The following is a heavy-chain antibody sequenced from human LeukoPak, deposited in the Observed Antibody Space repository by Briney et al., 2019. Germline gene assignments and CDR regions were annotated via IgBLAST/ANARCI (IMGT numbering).Heavy chain of an antibody. V-gene: IGHV4-39*07. J-gene: IGHJ3*01. CDR1: GGSISSSSYY. Sequence: SETLSLTCTVSGGSISSSSYYWGWIRQPPGKGLEWIGSIYYSGSTYYNPSLKSRVTMSVDTSKNQFSLKLSSVTAADMAVYFCARQFLVGSTFHAFDLWGQGTRVTVSS. CDR3: ARQFLVGSTFHAFDL. CDR2: IYYSGST. D-gene: IGHD1-26*01.